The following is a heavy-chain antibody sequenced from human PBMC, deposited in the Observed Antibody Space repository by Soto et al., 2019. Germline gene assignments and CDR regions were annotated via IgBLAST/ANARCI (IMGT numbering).Heavy chain of an antibody. CDR1: GFTFSSYG. D-gene: IGHD3-3*01. V-gene: IGHV3-30*18. J-gene: IGHJ4*02. CDR2: ISYDGSNK. Sequence: GGSLRLSCAASGFTFSSYGMHWVRQAPGKGLEWVAVISYDGSNKYYVDSVKGRFTISRDNSKNTLYLQMNSLRAEDTAVYYCAKDGLRFLEWLSYFGYWGQGTLVTVSS. CDR3: AKDGLRFLEWLSYFGY.